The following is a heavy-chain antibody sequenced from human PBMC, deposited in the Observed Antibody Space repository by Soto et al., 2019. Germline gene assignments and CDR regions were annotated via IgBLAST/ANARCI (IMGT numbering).Heavy chain of an antibody. J-gene: IGHJ6*03. CDR1: GFTVSSNY. V-gene: IGHV3-66*01. D-gene: IGHD6-6*01. Sequence: EVQLVESGGGLVQPGGSLRFSCAASGFTVSSNYMSWVRQAPGKGLEWVSVIYSGGSTFYADSVKGRFTISRDNSKNTVYLQMNSLRAEDAGVYYCAREIGRGAAQTNYMDVWGKGTTVTVS. CDR3: AREIGRGAAQTNYMDV. CDR2: IYSGGST.